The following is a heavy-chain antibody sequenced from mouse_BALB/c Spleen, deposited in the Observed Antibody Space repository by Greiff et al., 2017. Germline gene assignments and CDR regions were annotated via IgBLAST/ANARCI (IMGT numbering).Heavy chain of an antibody. CDR2: INPGGGST. Sequence: QVQLKESGAELARPGALVKMSCKASGFTFTGYTMHWVKQRPGQGLEWIGYINPGGGSTNYNQKFKDKATLTADKSSSTAYMQLSSLTSEDSAVYDCARTSAYRAHGAMDDWGEGTAVTVSS. CDR3: ARTSAYRAHGAMDD. V-gene: IGHV1-4*01. CDR1: GFTFTGYT. J-gene: IGHJ4*01. D-gene: IGHD6-1*01.